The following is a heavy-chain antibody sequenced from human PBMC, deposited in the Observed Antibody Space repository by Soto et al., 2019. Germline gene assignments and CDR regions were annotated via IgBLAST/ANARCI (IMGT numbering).Heavy chain of an antibody. CDR2: IWYDGSNK. J-gene: IGHJ3*02. CDR1: GFTFSSYG. Sequence: GGSLRLSCAASGFTFSSYGMHWVRQAPGKGLEWVAVIWYDGSNKYYADSVKGRFTISRDNSKNTLYLQMNSLRAEDTAVYYCARDIGVVVVWNAFDIWGQGKMVTV. D-gene: IGHD3-22*01. CDR3: ARDIGVVVVWNAFDI. V-gene: IGHV3-33*01.